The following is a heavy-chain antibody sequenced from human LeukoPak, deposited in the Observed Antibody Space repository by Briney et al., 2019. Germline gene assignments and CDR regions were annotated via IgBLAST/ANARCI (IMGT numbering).Heavy chain of an antibody. Sequence: SETLSLTCAVYGGSFSGYYWSWIRQPPGKGLEWIGEINHSGSTNYNPSLKSRVTISVDTSKNQFSLKLSSVTAADTAVYYCARSAQGGLYYYYYYGMDVWGQGTTVTVSS. CDR2: INHSGST. V-gene: IGHV4-34*01. CDR3: ARSAQGGLYYYYYYGMDV. J-gene: IGHJ6*02. CDR1: GGSFSGYY. D-gene: IGHD5-12*01.